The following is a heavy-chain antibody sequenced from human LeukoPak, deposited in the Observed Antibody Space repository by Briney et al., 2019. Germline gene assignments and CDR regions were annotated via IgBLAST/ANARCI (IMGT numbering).Heavy chain of an antibody. V-gene: IGHV4-39*01. D-gene: IGHD5-18*01. Sequence: PSETLSLTCTVSGGSISSSSYYWGWIRQPPGKGLEWIGSIYYSGSTYYNPSLKSRVTISVDTSKTQFSLKMSSVIAADTAVYYCARQGGGRYSYEDYWGQGTLVTVSS. CDR1: GGSISSSSYY. J-gene: IGHJ4*02. CDR3: ARQGGGRYSYEDY. CDR2: IYYSGST.